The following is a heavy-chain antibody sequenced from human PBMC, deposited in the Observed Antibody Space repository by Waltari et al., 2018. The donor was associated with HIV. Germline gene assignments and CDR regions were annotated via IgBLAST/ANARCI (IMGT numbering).Heavy chain of an antibody. CDR1: GYTFTGYY. Sequence: QVQLVQSGAEGKKPGASVKVSCKASGYTFTGYYMHWVRQAPGQGLEWIGWINPTSGVTNYAQKFQCRVTMTRDTSISTAYMELSRLRSDDTAVYYCARGGPGTENQAPDVWGQGTTVTVSS. D-gene: IGHD1-1*01. CDR2: INPTSGVT. J-gene: IGHJ6*02. CDR3: ARGGPGTENQAPDV. V-gene: IGHV1-2*02.